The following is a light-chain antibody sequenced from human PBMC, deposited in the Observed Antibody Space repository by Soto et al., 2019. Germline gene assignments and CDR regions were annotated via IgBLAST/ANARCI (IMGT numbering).Light chain of an antibody. Sequence: EIVLTQSPGILSLSPGERATLSCRASQSVSSNYLAWYQQKPGQAPRLLIYGASSRATGIPDRFSGSGSGTDFTLTISRLEPEDFAVFYCQHYDSLPITFGQGTRLEIK. V-gene: IGKV3-20*01. J-gene: IGKJ5*01. CDR3: QHYDSLPIT. CDR2: GAS. CDR1: QSVSSNY.